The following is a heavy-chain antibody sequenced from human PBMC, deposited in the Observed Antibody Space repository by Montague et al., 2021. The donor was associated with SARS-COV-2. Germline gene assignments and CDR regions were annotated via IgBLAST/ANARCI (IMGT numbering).Heavy chain of an antibody. D-gene: IGHD3-9*01. Sequence: SETLSLTCSVSGDSIITSAYYWGWIRQPPGKGLDWVGNVYYNGATYYNPSLQSRLTISGDRTKNQFSLELRSVTAADTAVYYRVRVTGLIVTDPCDFWGQGTLVTVSS. CDR3: VRVTGLIVTDPCDF. CDR2: VYYNGAT. CDR1: GDSIITSAYY. J-gene: IGHJ4*02. V-gene: IGHV4-39*01.